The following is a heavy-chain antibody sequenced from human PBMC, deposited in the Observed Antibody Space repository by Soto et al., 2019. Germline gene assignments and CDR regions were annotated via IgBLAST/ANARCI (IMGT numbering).Heavy chain of an antibody. CDR2: IYYSGST. D-gene: IGHD4-17*01. Sequence: PSETLSLTCTVSGGSISSGGYYWSWIRQHPGKGLEWIGYIYYSGSTYYNPSLKSRVTISVDTSKNQFSLKLSSVTAADTAVYYCARTTVTTYWFDPWGQGTLVTV. V-gene: IGHV4-31*03. CDR1: GGSISSGGYY. J-gene: IGHJ5*02. CDR3: ARTTVTTYWFDP.